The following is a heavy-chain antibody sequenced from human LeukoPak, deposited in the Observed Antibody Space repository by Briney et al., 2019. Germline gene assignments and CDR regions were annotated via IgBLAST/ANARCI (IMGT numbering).Heavy chain of an antibody. J-gene: IGHJ4*02. V-gene: IGHV3-21*01. CDR2: ISSSSSYI. CDR3: ATTLVGATSIVY. CDR1: GFTVSSNY. D-gene: IGHD1-26*01. Sequence: PGGSLRLSCAASGFTVSSNYMNWVRQAPGKGLEWVSSISSSSSYIYYADSVKGRFTISRDNAKNSLYLQMNSLRAEDTAVYYCATTLVGATSIVYWGQGTLVTVSS.